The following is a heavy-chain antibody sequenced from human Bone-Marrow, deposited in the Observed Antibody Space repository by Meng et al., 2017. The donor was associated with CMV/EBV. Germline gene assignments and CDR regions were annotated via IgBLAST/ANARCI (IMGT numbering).Heavy chain of an antibody. CDR1: GFTVSSNY. D-gene: IGHD3-22*01. CDR3: AKDRAVGGYYDSSGYSDY. CDR2: IRHDGSNK. V-gene: IGHV3-30*02. J-gene: IGHJ4*02. Sequence: GGSLRLSCAASGFTVSSNYMSWVRQAPGKGLEWVAFIRHDGSNKYYADSVKGRFTISRDTSKNTLSLQMNSLRVEDTAIYYCAKDRAVGGYYDSSGYSDYWGQGTLVTVSS.